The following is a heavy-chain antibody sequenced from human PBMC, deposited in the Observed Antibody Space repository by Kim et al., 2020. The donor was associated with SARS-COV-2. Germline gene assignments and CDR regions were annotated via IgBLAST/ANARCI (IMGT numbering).Heavy chain of an antibody. CDR2: ISSSGSTI. CDR1: GFTFSSYE. CDR3: SRNTHRKWGSTYYNHY. V-gene: IGHV3-48*03. J-gene: IGHJ4*01. D-gene: IGHD3-10*01. Sequence: GGSLRLSCAASGFTFSSYEMNWVRQAPGKGLEWVSYISSSGSTIYYADSVKGRFTISSDNAKNSLYLQMHILRAEDTAAYYCSRNTHRKWGSTYYNHY.